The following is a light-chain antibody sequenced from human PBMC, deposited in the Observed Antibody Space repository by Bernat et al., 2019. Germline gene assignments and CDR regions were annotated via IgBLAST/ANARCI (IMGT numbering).Light chain of an antibody. J-gene: IGLJ1*01. Sequence: QSALTQPPSVSGSPGQSVTISCTGTRSDVGSHNRVSRYQQSPGTAPKLIIYEVTNRPAGVPDRFSGSKSGNTASLTISGLQADDEADYYCSSYTRTSTFVFGTGTKVTVL. CDR3: SSYTRTSTFV. CDR1: RSDVGSHNR. CDR2: EVT. V-gene: IGLV2-18*02.